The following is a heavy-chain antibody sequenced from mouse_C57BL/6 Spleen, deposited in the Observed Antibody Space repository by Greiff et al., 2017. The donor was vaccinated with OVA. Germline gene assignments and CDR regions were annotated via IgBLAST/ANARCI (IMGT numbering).Heavy chain of an antibody. D-gene: IGHD1-1*01. J-gene: IGHJ1*03. CDR2: ISSGGDYI. Sequence: EVMLVESGEGLVKPGGSLKLSCAASGFTFSSYAMSWVRQTPEKRLEWVAYISSGGDYIYYADTVKGRFTISRDNARNTLYLQMSSLKSEDTAMYYCTRDDYGSSTGWYFDVWGTGTTVTVST. CDR1: GFTFSSYA. CDR3: TRDDYGSSTGWYFDV. V-gene: IGHV5-9-1*02.